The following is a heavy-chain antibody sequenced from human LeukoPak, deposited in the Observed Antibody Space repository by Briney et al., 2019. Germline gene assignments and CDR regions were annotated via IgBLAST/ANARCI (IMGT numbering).Heavy chain of an antibody. D-gene: IGHD6-6*01. V-gene: IGHV4-34*01. Sequence: SETLSLTCAVYGGSFSGYYWSWIRQPPGKGRGGMGEINLMGSTNFNPSLKSRVTISVDTSKNQFSLKLSSVTAADTGIYYCVRDKRTTARLGFYNYYGMDVWGQGTTVTVSS. J-gene: IGHJ6*02. CDR2: INLMGST. CDR3: VRDKRTTARLGFYNYYGMDV. CDR1: GGSFSGYY.